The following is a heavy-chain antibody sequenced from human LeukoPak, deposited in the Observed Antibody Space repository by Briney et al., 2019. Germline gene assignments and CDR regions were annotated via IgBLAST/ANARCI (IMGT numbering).Heavy chain of an antibody. V-gene: IGHV4-34*01. CDR2: INYNGEIT. J-gene: IGHJ6*02. Sequence: SQTLSLTCAVPGGSFSGYLWSWLSQPPGKGMEWDGEINYNGEITNYNPSLKSRVTISVDTSKDQFSLKLTSVTAADTAVYYCTRSGLTGMRKYPRADYYYYGMDVWGQGAAVTVSS. CDR3: TRSGLTGMRKYPRADYYYYGMDV. CDR1: GGSFSGYL. D-gene: IGHD1-14*01.